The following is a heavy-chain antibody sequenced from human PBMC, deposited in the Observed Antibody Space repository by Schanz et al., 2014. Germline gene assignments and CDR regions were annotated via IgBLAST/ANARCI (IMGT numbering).Heavy chain of an antibody. CDR1: GYTFTSYA. Sequence: QVQLVQSGSELKKPGASVKVSCKASGYTFTSYAMNWVRQAPGQGLEWVGWINTNTGNPTYAQGFTGRFVFSLDTPVSTAYLQISSRKAEDPAAYYCTTETIAMAGTFSIWGQGTLVTVSS. CDR3: TTETIAMAGTFSI. J-gene: IGHJ4*02. CDR2: INTNTGNP. V-gene: IGHV7-4-1*02. D-gene: IGHD6-19*01.